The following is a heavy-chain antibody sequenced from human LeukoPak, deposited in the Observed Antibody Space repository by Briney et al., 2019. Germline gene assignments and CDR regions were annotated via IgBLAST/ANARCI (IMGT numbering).Heavy chain of an antibody. CDR1: GGSISSYY. CDR2: IYINGNT. J-gene: IGHJ3*01. Sequence: SETPSLTCTVSGGSISSYYWSWIRQPAGRGLEWIGRIYINGNTNYNPSLKSRVTMSTDTSKNQFSLKLSSVTAADTAVYYCARDGGVVVPSAPAVFDVWGQGTVVTVSS. D-gene: IGHD2-2*01. CDR3: ARDGGVVVPSAPAVFDV. V-gene: IGHV4-4*07.